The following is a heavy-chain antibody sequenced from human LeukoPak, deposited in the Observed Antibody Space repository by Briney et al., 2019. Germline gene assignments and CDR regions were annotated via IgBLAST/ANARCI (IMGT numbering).Heavy chain of an antibody. V-gene: IGHV3-30*02. CDR2: IQYDGSNK. CDR3: AKDRCSNGIGCFYYYMDV. D-gene: IGHD2-8*01. Sequence: GGSLRLSCAASGFIFRTYGMHWVRQAPGKGLEWVAYIQYDGSNKQYADSVKGRFSISRDNSKNILYLQMNSLRAEDTALYYCAKDRCSNGIGCFYYYMDVWGKGTTVNISS. J-gene: IGHJ6*03. CDR1: GFIFRTYG.